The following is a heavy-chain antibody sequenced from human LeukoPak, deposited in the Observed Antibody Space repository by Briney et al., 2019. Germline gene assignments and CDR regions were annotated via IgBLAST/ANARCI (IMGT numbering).Heavy chain of an antibody. Sequence: GSLRLSCAASGFTFSNYAMSWLRQALEKGLGWIGHIYYSGSTNYNPSLKSRVTISGDTSKKQFFLKLSSVTAADTAVYYCASLYYYDSSGYYFDYWGQGTLVTVSS. J-gene: IGHJ4*02. CDR2: IYYSGST. D-gene: IGHD3-22*01. CDR1: GFTFSNYA. CDR3: ASLYYYDSSGYYFDY. V-gene: IGHV4-59*01.